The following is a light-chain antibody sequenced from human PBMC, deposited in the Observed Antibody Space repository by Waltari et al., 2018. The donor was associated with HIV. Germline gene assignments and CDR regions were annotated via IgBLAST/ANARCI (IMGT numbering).Light chain of an antibody. CDR1: SSDVGGYNY. V-gene: IGLV2-14*04. CDR3: SSYASSSTPHVV. CDR2: DVS. J-gene: IGLJ2*01. Sequence: QSITISCTGTSSDVGGYNYVSWYQQHPGKAPKLMIYDVSNRPSGVSNRFSGSKSGNTASLTISGLQAEDEADYYCSSYASSSTPHVVFGGGTKLTVL.